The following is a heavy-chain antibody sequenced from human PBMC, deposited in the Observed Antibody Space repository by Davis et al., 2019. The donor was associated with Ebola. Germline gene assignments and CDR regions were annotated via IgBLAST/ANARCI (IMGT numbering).Heavy chain of an antibody. J-gene: IGHJ4*02. Sequence: GESLKISCAASGFTFSSYAMSWVRQAPGKGLEWVSAISGSGGSTYYADSVKGRFTISRDNSKNALYLQMNSLRAEDTAVYYCAKRTGYSSSHIDYWGQGTLVTVSS. V-gene: IGHV3-23*01. CDR3: AKRTGYSSSHIDY. D-gene: IGHD6-13*01. CDR2: ISGSGGST. CDR1: GFTFSSYA.